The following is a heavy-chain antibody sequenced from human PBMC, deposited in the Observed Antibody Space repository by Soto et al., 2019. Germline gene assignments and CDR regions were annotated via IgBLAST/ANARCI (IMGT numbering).Heavy chain of an antibody. Sequence: WETLSLTCTLSGGTIRGYYGGWIRQPPGKGLEWIWNIFYSGSTNYNPSLKSRVTISVDTSKNQFTLKLNSVTAADTAVYYCARLLGDPPPLKYYYGMDVWGQGTTVTVSS. CDR2: IFYSGST. CDR1: GGTIRGYY. D-gene: IGHD2-8*02. J-gene: IGHJ6*02. V-gene: IGHV4-59*01. CDR3: ARLLGDPPPLKYYYGMDV.